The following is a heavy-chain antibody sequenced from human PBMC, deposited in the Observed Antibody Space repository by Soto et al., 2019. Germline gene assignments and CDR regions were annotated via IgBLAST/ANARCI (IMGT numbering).Heavy chain of an antibody. Sequence: QVQLVQSGAEVKPPGASVKVSCKASGYTFTGHYMHWVRQVSGRRLEFLGWLKPDNGGTYYAPKFQGSVTFTRDTSNTIAYMEMSGLHSDDTAVYFCARDLCPLGSVSPCPTFGMDVWGQGTTVAVTS. J-gene: IGHJ6*02. CDR3: ARDLCPLGSVSPCPTFGMDV. D-gene: IGHD3-10*01. CDR2: LKPDNGGT. CDR1: GYTFTGHY. V-gene: IGHV1-2*02.